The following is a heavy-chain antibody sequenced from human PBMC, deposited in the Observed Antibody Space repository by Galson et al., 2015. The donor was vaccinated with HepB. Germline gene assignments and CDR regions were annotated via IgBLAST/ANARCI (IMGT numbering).Heavy chain of an antibody. D-gene: IGHD3-10*01. J-gene: IGHJ5*02. V-gene: IGHV1-2*02. CDR3: TKGAVRIMVRGIIREFDP. CDR1: GFTFTDSY. CDR2: INPNSGGT. Sequence: SVKVSCKASGFTFTDSYINWVRKTPGQGLEWMGWINPNSGGTTYAQKFQGRVTMTRDTSISTVYLELSSLKFDDTAVYFCTKGAVRIMVRGIIREFDPWSQGTLVTV.